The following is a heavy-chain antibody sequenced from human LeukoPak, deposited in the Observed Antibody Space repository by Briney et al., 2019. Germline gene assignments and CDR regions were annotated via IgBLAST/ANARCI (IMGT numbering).Heavy chain of an antibody. CDR3: ARDRWNAGVVSWYLDL. V-gene: IGHV4-59*12. D-gene: IGHD3-16*01. CDR1: GGSISSYY. Sequence: SETLSLTCTVSGGSISSYYWSWIRQPPGKGLEWIGYIYYSGSTNYNPSLKSRVTISVDTSKNQFSLKLSSVTAADTAVYYCARDRWNAGVVSWYLDLWGRGTLVTVSS. J-gene: IGHJ2*01. CDR2: IYYSGST.